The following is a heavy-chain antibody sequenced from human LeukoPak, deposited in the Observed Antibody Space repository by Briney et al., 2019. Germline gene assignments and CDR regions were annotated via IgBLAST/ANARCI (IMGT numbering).Heavy chain of an antibody. J-gene: IGHJ4*02. CDR2: ISVYNANT. CDR1: NYTFSTYD. CDR3: ARGYDSSFFDY. V-gene: IGHV1-18*01. D-gene: IGHD3-22*01. Sequence: ASVKVSCKASNYTFSTYDISWVRQAPGQGLGWMGWISVYNANTKYAQKLQGRVTMTTDTSTSTAYMELRSLRSDDTAVYYCARGYDSSFFDYWGQGTLVTVSS.